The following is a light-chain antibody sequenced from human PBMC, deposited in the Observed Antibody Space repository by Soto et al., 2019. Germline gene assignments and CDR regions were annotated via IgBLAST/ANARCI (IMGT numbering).Light chain of an antibody. CDR1: QSVSSTF. CDR3: QRFESSAT. J-gene: IGKJ1*01. CDR2: GAS. Sequence: EIVLTQSPGSLSLSPGERATLSCRASQSVSSTFFAWYQQRPGQAPRLLMYGASSRATGIPERFSGSGSGTDFYLTIRRLEHEDFGLYYCQRFESSATVGQGTKVEIK. V-gene: IGKV3-20*01.